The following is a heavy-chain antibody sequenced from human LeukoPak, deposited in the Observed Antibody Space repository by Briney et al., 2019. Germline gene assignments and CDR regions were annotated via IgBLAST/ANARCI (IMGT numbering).Heavy chain of an antibody. J-gene: IGHJ6*03. V-gene: IGHV4-59*01. CDR1: GGSISSYY. CDR2: IYYSGST. Sequence: SETLSLTCSVSGGSISSYYWSWIRQPPGKGLEWIGYIYYSGSTNYNPSLKSRVTISVDTSKNQFSLKLSSVTAADTAVYYCARETSQKGAHYMDVWGKGTTVTVSS. CDR3: ARETSQKGAHYMDV. D-gene: IGHD3-16*01.